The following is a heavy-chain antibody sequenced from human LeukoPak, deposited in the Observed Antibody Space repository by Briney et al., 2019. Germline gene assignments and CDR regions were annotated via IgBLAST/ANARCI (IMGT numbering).Heavy chain of an antibody. V-gene: IGHV3-11*06. D-gene: IGHD2-8*01. CDR3: ARVGNTNDAFDI. Sequence: GGSLRLSCAASGFTFSDSYLSWIRQAPGKGLEWVSYISTSSYTNYADSVKGRFTISRDNAKNSLYLQMNSLRAEDTAVYYCARVGNTNDAFDIWGQGTMVTVSS. CDR1: GFTFSDSY. CDR2: ISTSSYT. J-gene: IGHJ3*02.